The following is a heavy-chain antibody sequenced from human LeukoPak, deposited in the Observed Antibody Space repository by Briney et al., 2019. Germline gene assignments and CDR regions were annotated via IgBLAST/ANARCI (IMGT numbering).Heavy chain of an antibody. V-gene: IGHV1-8*01. CDR3: ARGPVSSHGMDV. CDR2: KNPNSGRT. Sequence: ASVRVSCKASGYTFTSYDINWVRQATGQGLEWMGFKNPNSGRTGFAQKFQGRFTMTTDTSISTAYMELSSLTSEDTAVCYCARGPVSSHGMDVWGQGTTVTVSS. CDR1: GYTFTSYD. J-gene: IGHJ6*02.